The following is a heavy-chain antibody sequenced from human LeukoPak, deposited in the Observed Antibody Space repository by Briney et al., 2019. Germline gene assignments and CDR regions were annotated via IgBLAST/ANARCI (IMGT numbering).Heavy chain of an antibody. D-gene: IGHD2-2*01. Sequence: PGASLRLSCAASGFTFSSYAMSWVRQAPGKGLEWVSAISGSGGSTYYADSVKGRFTISRDNSKNTLYLQMNSLRAEDTAVYYCAKDLVPAATDYYYYYGMDVWGQGTTVTVPS. CDR3: AKDLVPAATDYYYYYGMDV. J-gene: IGHJ6*02. CDR2: ISGSGGST. CDR1: GFTFSSYA. V-gene: IGHV3-23*01.